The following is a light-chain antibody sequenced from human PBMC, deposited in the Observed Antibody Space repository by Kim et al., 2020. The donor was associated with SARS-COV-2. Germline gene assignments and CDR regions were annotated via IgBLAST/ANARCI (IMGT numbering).Light chain of an antibody. CDR1: QSISSW. CDR3: QQYNSYST. CDR2: DAS. J-gene: IGKJ1*01. Sequence: DIQMTQPPSTLSASVGDRVTITCRASQSISSWLAWYQQKPGKAPKLLIYDASSLESGVPSRFSASGSGTEFTLTISSLQPDDFATYYCQQYNSYSTFGQGTKVDIK. V-gene: IGKV1-5*01.